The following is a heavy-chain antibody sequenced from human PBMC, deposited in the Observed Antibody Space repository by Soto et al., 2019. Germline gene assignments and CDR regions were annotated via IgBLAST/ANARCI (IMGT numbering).Heavy chain of an antibody. CDR3: ARAQQLPFDWFDA. V-gene: IGHV1-2*04. D-gene: IGHD6-13*01. Sequence: ASVKVSCKASGYTFTGYYMHWVRQAPGQGLEWMGWINSNSGGTNYAQKFQGWVTMTRDTSISTAYMELSRLRSDDTAVYYCARAQQLPFDWFDAWGQGTLVTVSS. CDR2: INSNSGGT. CDR1: GYTFTGYY. J-gene: IGHJ5*02.